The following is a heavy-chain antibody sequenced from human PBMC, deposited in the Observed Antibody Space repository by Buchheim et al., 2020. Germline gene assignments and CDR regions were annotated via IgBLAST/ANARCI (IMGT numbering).Heavy chain of an antibody. D-gene: IGHD5-18*01. J-gene: IGHJ5*02. V-gene: IGHV3-30*04. CDR1: GFTFSSYA. Sequence: QVQLVESGGGVVQPGRSLRLSCAASGFTFSSYAMHWVRQAPGKGPEWVAVISYDGSNKYYADSVKGRFTISRDNSKNTLYLQMNSLRAEDTAVYYCAREIYSYGYFWFDPWGQGTL. CDR3: AREIYSYGYFWFDP. CDR2: ISYDGSNK.